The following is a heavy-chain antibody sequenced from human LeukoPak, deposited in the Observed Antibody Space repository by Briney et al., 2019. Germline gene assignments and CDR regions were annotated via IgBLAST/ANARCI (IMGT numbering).Heavy chain of an antibody. D-gene: IGHD6-19*01. V-gene: IGHV1-2*04. J-gene: IGHJ4*02. CDR3: ARDRGSGWHNDY. Sequence: ASVKVSCKASGYTFTGYYMHWVRQAPGQGLEWMGWINPNSGGTNYAQKFQGWVTMTRDTSISTAYMELRSLRSDDTAVYYCARDRGSGWHNDYWGQGTLVTVSS. CDR2: INPNSGGT. CDR1: GYTFTGYY.